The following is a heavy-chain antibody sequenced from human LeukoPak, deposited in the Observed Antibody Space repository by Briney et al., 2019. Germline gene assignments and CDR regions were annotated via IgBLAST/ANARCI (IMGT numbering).Heavy chain of an antibody. V-gene: IGHV3-30-3*01. D-gene: IGHD6-19*01. J-gene: IGHJ4*02. CDR1: GFTFSSYA. CDR2: ISYDGSNK. CDR3: ARDRPLGQWLANLDY. Sequence: GGSPRLSCAASGFTFSSYAMHWVRQAPGKGLEWVAVISYDGSNKYYADSVKGRFTISRDNSKNTLYLQMNSLRAEDTAVYYCARDRPLGQWLANLDYWGQGTLVTVSS.